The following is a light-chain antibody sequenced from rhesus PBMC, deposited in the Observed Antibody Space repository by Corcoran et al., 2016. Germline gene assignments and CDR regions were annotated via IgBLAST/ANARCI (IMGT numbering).Light chain of an antibody. Sequence: QAVVTQEPSLPVSPGGTVTLTCASSTGAVTSGHYPHWFQQKPGQAPKTLIYATTNKFSWTPARFSGSLHGGKAALTLSSAQPEVEAEYYCALYYRGAHVFGNGTKLTVL. J-gene: IGLJ6*01. CDR3: ALYYRGAHV. CDR2: ATT. CDR1: TGAVTSGHY. V-gene: IGLV7-80*01.